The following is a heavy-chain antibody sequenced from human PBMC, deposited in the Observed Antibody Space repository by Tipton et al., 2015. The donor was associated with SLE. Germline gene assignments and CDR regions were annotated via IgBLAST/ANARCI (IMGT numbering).Heavy chain of an antibody. CDR3: ARDRYYDSSGYYLRGYYYGMDV. Sequence: SLRLSCAASGFTFSSYDMHWVRQATGKGLEWVSAIGTAGDTYYPGSVKGRFTISRENAKNSLYLQMNSLRAGDTAVYYCARDRYYDSSGYYLRGYYYGMDVWGQGTTVTVS. D-gene: IGHD3-22*01. J-gene: IGHJ6*02. V-gene: IGHV3-13*04. CDR2: IGTAGDT. CDR1: GFTFSSYD.